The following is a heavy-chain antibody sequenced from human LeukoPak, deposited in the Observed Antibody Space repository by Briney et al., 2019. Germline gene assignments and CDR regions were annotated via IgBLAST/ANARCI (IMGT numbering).Heavy chain of an antibody. CDR1: GFMFSGSP. CDR2: IRSKANNFAT. J-gene: IGHJ5*02. CDR3: ARRVIMSATGVPDTWLDP. V-gene: IGHV3-73*01. D-gene: IGHD2-8*02. Sequence: SGGSLKLSCAASGFMFSGSPMHWVRQASGKGLEWVGHIRSKANNFATIYAASVKGRFTISRDDSKNTAYLQMNSLKTEDTAVYYCARRVIMSATGVPDTWLDPWGQGILVTVSS.